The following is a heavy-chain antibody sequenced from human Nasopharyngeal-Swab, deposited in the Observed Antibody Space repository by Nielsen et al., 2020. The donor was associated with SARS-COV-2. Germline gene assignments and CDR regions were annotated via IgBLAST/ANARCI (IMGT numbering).Heavy chain of an antibody. J-gene: IGHJ3*02. CDR1: GSTFTGYY. CDR2: INPNGGGT. CDR3: ARDSIHAWAFDM. V-gene: IGHV1-2*02. D-gene: IGHD2-2*01. Sequence: ASVKVSCKASGSTFTGYYIHWVRQAPGQGLEWMGWINPNGGGTNYAQEFQGRVTMTRDTSISTTYMDLRWLRSDDTAVYYCARDSIHAWAFDMWGQGTMVTVSS.